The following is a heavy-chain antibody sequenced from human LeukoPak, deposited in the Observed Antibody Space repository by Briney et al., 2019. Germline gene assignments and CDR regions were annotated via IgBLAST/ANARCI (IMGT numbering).Heavy chain of an antibody. D-gene: IGHD6-19*01. Sequence: PSETLSLTCTVSGGSISSSSYYWGWIRQPPGKGLEWIGSIYYSGSTYYNPSLKSRVTISVDTSKNQFSLKLSSVTAADTAVYYCARLEYSSGWGGPNYYYMDVWGKGTTVTISS. CDR1: GGSISSSSYY. CDR2: IYYSGST. CDR3: ARLEYSSGWGGPNYYYMDV. V-gene: IGHV4-39*01. J-gene: IGHJ6*03.